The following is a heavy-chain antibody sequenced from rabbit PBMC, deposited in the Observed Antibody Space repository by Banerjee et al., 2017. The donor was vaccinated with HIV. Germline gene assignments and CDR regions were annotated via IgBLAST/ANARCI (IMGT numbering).Heavy chain of an antibody. CDR1: GIDFSSNA. J-gene: IGHJ4*01. Sequence: QEQLVESGGGLVKPEGSLTLTCKASGIDFSSNAMCWVRQTPGKGLELIACIYPDYGTTDYASWAKGRFTMSKTSSTTVTLQMTSLTAADTATYFCARDLAGVIGWNFNLWGPGTLVTVS. CDR3: ARDLAGVIGWNFNL. CDR2: IYPDYGTT. V-gene: IGHV1S45*01. D-gene: IGHD4-1*01.